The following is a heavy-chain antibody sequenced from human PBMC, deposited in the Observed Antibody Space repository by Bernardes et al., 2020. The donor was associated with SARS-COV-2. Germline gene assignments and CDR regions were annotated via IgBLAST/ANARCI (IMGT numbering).Heavy chain of an antibody. Sequence: SETLSLTCAVSGDSITGDSWWRCVLQSPEKGLEWIGEVHHNGYSNYNPSLKSRVTFLLDKSKNQFSLRLSSVTAADTAFYYCVSNGYYSLDYWSQGTLVTVSS. V-gene: IGHV4-4*02. CDR2: VHHNGYS. CDR1: GDSITGDSW. J-gene: IGHJ4*02. CDR3: VSNGYYSLDY. D-gene: IGHD3-22*01.